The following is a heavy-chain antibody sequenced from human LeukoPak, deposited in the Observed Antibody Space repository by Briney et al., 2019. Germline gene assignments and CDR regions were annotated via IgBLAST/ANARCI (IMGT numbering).Heavy chain of an antibody. V-gene: IGHV4-39*01. CDR1: GGSISGTNYY. CDR2: IIYTGIT. Sequence: SETLSLTCTVSGGSISGTNYYWAWIRQPPGKGLEWIASIIYTGITYYNPSLRSRVTISADTSKNQFSLKMGSVTAADTAHYYCARILNDGAGCYSHWGQGTLVTVSS. CDR3: ARILNDGAGCYSH. D-gene: IGHD2-15*01. J-gene: IGHJ4*02.